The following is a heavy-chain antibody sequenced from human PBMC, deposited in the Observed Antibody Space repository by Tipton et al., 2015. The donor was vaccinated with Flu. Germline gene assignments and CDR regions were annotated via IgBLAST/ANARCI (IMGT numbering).Heavy chain of an antibody. CDR2: TYYKGST. CDR3: ARVIDHGWSDY. Sequence: GLVKPSETLSLTCTVSGGSISGHYWSWIRQPPGKGLEWIGYTYYKGSTKYNPALTGRVTLSVDMSKSQFSLKLSSVTTTDTAMYYCARVIDHGWSDYWGQGTQVTVPS. D-gene: IGHD6-19*01. J-gene: IGHJ4*02. CDR1: GGSISGHY. V-gene: IGHV4-59*11.